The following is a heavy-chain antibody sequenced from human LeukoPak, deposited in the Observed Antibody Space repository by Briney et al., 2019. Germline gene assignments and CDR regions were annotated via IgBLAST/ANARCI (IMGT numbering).Heavy chain of an antibody. D-gene: IGHD3-22*01. CDR1: GYTLTELS. J-gene: IGHJ4*02. V-gene: IGHV1-24*01. CDR3: ATLYYYDSSGYRRGYFDY. Sequence: ASVKVSCKVSGYTLTELSMHWVRQAPGKGLEWMGGFDPEDGETIYAQKFQGRVTMTEDTPTDTAYMELSSLRSEDTAVYYCATLYYYDSSGYRRGYFDYWGQGTLVTVSS. CDR2: FDPEDGET.